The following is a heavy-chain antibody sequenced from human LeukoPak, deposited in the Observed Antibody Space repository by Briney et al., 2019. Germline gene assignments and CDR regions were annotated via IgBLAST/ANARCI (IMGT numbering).Heavy chain of an antibody. CDR2: ISAYNGNT. CDR1: GYTFTSHG. D-gene: IGHD4-11*01. V-gene: IGHV1-18*01. Sequence: ASENVSCKASGYTFTSHGIIWVRQAPGQGLEWTGWISAYNGNTNSAQKLQGRGTVTTDTPTSTAYFELRSLRSDDTAVYYCARGPSPTVTPIGSDYWGQGTLVTVSS. CDR3: ARGPSPTVTPIGSDY. J-gene: IGHJ4*02.